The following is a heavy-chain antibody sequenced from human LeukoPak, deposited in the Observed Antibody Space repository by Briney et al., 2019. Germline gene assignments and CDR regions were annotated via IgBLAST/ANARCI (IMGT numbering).Heavy chain of an antibody. Sequence: GASVKVSCKSSVYAFTNYYMHWVRQAPGQGLEWMGIINPSGGSTIYAQKFQGRVTMTRDTSTSTIYMELSSLRSEDTALYYCARRNSHIGSYRPSYYFDYWGQGTLVTVSS. CDR1: VYAFTNYY. J-gene: IGHJ4*02. D-gene: IGHD1-26*01. V-gene: IGHV1-46*01. CDR3: ARRNSHIGSYRPSYYFDY. CDR2: INPSGGST.